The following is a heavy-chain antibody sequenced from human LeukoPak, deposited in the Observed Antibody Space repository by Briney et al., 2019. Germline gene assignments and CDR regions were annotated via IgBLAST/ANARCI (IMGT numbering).Heavy chain of an antibody. CDR3: ARGGYNSSGYYIDY. J-gene: IGHJ4*02. CDR2: INPNSGGT. CDR1: GYTFTSYD. Sequence: ASVKVSCKASGYTFTSYDINWVRQAPGQGLEWMGWINPNSGGTNYAQKFQGRVTMTRDTSISTAYMELSRLRSDDTAVYYCARGGYNSSGYYIDYWGQGTLVTVSS. D-gene: IGHD3-22*01. V-gene: IGHV1-2*02.